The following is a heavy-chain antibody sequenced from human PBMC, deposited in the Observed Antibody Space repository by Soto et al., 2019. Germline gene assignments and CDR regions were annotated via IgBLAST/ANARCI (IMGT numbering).Heavy chain of an antibody. J-gene: IGHJ4*02. CDR3: ASSMITFGGVIVPIDY. D-gene: IGHD3-16*02. Sequence: QLQLQESGSGLVKPSQTLSLTCAVSGGAISSGGYSWSWIRQPPGKGLEWIGYIYQSGSTYYNPSIKSRVTISVDRSKNQFPLKLSSVTAADTAVYYCASSMITFGGVIVPIDYWGQGTLVTVSS. V-gene: IGHV4-30-2*01. CDR2: IYQSGST. CDR1: GGAISSGGYS.